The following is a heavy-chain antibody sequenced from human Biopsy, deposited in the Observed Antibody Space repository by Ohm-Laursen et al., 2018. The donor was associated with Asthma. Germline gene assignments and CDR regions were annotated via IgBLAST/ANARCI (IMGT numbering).Heavy chain of an antibody. CDR1: GFTFSDYA. Sequence: SLRLSCAASGFTFSDYAIYWVRQAPGKGLEWVAFISYDGSDKFYADSVKGRFTTSRDNSQNTLDLHMNRLTFEGTAVYYCARASVVKHYYYYGMDVWGPGTTVTVFS. J-gene: IGHJ6*02. CDR2: ISYDGSDK. V-gene: IGHV3-30-3*01. CDR3: ARASVVKHYYYYGMDV.